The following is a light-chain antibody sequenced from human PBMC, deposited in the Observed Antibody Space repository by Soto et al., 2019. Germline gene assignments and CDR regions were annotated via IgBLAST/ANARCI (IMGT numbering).Light chain of an antibody. CDR3: QQYNSYST. V-gene: IGKV1-5*03. CDR1: QTISSW. J-gene: IGKJ1*01. CDR2: EAS. Sequence: DIQMTQSPSTLSGSVGDRVTITCRASQTISSWLAWYQQKPGKAPKLLIYEASNLESGVPSRFSGSGSETEFTLTISSLQPDDFATYYCQQYNSYSTFGQGTKVDIK.